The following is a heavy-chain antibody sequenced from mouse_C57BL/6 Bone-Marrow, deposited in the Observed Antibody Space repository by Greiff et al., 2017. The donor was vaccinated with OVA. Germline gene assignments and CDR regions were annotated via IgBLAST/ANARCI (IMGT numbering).Heavy chain of an antibody. J-gene: IGHJ3*01. CDR1: GYTFTDYN. D-gene: IGHD2-4*01. V-gene: IGHV1-18*01. CDR3: ARHDYLAWFAY. CDR2: INPNNGGT. Sequence: VQLQQSGPELVKPGVSVKIPCKASGYTFTDYNMDWVKQSHGKSLEWIGDINPNNGGTIYNQKFKGKATLTVDKSSSTAYMELRSLTSEDTAVYYCARHDYLAWFAYWGQGTLVTVSA.